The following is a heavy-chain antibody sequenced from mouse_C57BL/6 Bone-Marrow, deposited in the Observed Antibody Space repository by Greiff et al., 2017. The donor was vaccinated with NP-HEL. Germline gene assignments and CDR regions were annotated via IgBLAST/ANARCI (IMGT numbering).Heavy chain of an antibody. J-gene: IGHJ4*01. CDR1: GFNIKDDY. Sequence: VQLQQSGAELVRPGASVKLSCTASGFNIKDDYMHWVKQRPEQGLEWIGWIDPENGDTEYASKFQGKATITADTSSNTAYLQLSSLTSEDTTVYHCTKGNGGGYGAMDYWGGGTAVTFSS. D-gene: IGHD1-1*02. CDR3: TKGNGGGYGAMDY. V-gene: IGHV14-4*01. CDR2: IDPENGDT.